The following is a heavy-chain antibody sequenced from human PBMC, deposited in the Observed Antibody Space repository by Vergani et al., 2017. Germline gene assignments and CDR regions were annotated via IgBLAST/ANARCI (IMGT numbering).Heavy chain of an antibody. Sequence: VQLVQSGAEVKKPGATVKISCKVSGYTFTDYYMHWVQQAPGKGLEWMGIINPSGGSTSYAQKFQGRVTMTRDTSTSTVYMELSSLRSEDTAVYYCARVAAVAGSYYYYYGMDVWGQGTTVTVSS. CDR3: ARVAAVAGSYYYYYGMDV. CDR1: GYTFTDYY. D-gene: IGHD6-19*01. V-gene: IGHV1-46*03. J-gene: IGHJ6*02. CDR2: INPSGGST.